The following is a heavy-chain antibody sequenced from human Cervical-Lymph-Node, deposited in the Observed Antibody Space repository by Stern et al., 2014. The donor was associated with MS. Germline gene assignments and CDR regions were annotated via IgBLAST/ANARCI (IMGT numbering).Heavy chain of an antibody. CDR1: GFSLSNSA. CDR2: MSFVGGNK. CDR3: MGVGDAMHV. Sequence: QMKLVQSGGGVVQPGRSLTLSCAASGFSLSNSAMHWVRQAPGKGLEWLAVMSFVGGNKKYGDSVKGRFSISRDMANNTLFLQMNSLRLEDTAVYYCMGVGDAMHVWGQGTTVIVSS. V-gene: IGHV3-30*03. J-gene: IGHJ6*02.